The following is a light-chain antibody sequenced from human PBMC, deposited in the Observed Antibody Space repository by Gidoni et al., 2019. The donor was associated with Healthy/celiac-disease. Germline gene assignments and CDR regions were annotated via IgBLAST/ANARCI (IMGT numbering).Light chain of an antibody. CDR3: QQYGSSPPVT. Sequence: EIVLKQSPGTLSLSPGERATLSCRASQSVSSSYLAWYQQIPGQAPRLLIYGASSRATGIPDRFSGSGSGTDFTLTISRLEPEDFAVYYCQQYGSSPPVTFGGGTKVEIK. V-gene: IGKV3-20*01. J-gene: IGKJ4*01. CDR2: GAS. CDR1: QSVSSSY.